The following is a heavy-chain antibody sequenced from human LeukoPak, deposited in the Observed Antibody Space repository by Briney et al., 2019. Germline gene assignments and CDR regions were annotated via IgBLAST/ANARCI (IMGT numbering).Heavy chain of an antibody. CDR3: ARDQADSSGYYIH. J-gene: IGHJ4*02. V-gene: IGHV4-34*01. D-gene: IGHD3-22*01. Sequence: TSETLSLTCAVYGGSFSGYYWSWIRQPPGKGLEWIGEINHSGSTNYNPSLKSRVTISVDTSKNQFSLKLSSVTAADTAVYYCARDQADSSGYYIHWGQGTLVTVSS. CDR1: GGSFSGYY. CDR2: INHSGST.